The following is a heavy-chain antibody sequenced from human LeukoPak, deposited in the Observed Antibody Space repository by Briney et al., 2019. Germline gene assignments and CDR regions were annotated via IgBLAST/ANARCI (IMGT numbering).Heavy chain of an antibody. J-gene: IGHJ1*01. CDR3: AKDPTDTSSWYIVEYFQH. CDR2: IKEGGSEQ. CDR1: GFTFSSYW. D-gene: IGHD6-13*01. Sequence: PGGSLRLSCAASGFTFSSYWMSWVRQAPGKGLEWVASIKEGGSEQYYVDSVKGRFTISRDNAKNSLYLQMNSLRAEDTAVYYCAKDPTDTSSWYIVEYFQHWGQGTLVTVSS. V-gene: IGHV3-7*03.